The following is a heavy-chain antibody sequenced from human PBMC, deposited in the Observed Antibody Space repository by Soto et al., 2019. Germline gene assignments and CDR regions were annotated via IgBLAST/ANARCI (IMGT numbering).Heavy chain of an antibody. J-gene: IGHJ4*02. Sequence: QVQLVESGGGVVQPGRSLRLSCAASGFTFSSYDMHWVRQAPGKGLEWVAVISYDGSNKYYADSVKGRFTISRDNSKNTLYLQMNSLRAEDTAVYYCAKSVGATWINYYFDYWGQGTLVTVSS. CDR2: ISYDGSNK. CDR1: GFTFSSYD. D-gene: IGHD1-26*01. CDR3: AKSVGATWINYYFDY. V-gene: IGHV3-30*18.